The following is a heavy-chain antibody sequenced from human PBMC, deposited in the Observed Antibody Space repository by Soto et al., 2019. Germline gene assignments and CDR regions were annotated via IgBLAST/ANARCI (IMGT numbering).Heavy chain of an antibody. D-gene: IGHD1-7*01. V-gene: IGHV4-34*01. CDR2: INYSGST. CDR1: GGSFANYY. J-gene: IGHJ4*02. Sequence: PSETLSLTCAVYGGSFANYYWNWIRQPPGKGLEWIGEINYSGSTDYNPSLESRVTISVDTSKNQFSLKVTSLTAADTAVYYCASRDPGTSVDYWGQGTLVTVSS. CDR3: ASRDPGTSVDY.